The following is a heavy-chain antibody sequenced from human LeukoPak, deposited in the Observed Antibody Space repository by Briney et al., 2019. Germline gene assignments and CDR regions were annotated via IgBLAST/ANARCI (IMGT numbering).Heavy chain of an antibody. J-gene: IGHJ4*02. CDR2: IFYTGST. V-gene: IGHV4-39*07. Sequence: PSETLSLTCTVSSGSISTSNYYWGWVRQPPGKALEWIGNIFYTGSTYYSPSLKSRVTISVDTSKNQFSLKLSSVTAADTAVYYCARDERYDSSGYPFDYWGQGTLVTVSS. CDR1: SGSISTSNYY. D-gene: IGHD3-22*01. CDR3: ARDERYDSSGYPFDY.